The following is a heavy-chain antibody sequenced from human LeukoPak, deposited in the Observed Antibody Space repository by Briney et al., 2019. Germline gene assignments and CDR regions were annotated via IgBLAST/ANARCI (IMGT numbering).Heavy chain of an antibody. CDR3: VRDRSARYLDY. CDR2: IWYDGSNK. CDR1: GFTFRNHG. J-gene: IGHJ4*02. Sequence: PGRSLRLSCAASGFTFRNHGMHWVRQAPDKGLEWVAVIWYDGSNKYYGGSVKGRFTISRDNSKSMLYLQINSLRAEDTAVYFCVRDRSARYLDYWGQGTLVTVSS. V-gene: IGHV3-33*01.